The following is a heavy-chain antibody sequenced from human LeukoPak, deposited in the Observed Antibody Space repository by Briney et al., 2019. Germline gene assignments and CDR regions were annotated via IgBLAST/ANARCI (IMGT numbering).Heavy chain of an antibody. V-gene: IGHV3-74*01. Sequence: PGGSLRLSCAASGFTFSRCWMHWVRQAPGKGLVWVSRINNDGSSTVYADSVKGRFTISRDNAKNTVYLQMNSLRVEDTAVYYCARGEPNYSYFKWGQGTLVSVSS. CDR1: GFTFSRCW. CDR2: INNDGSST. D-gene: IGHD5-18*01. CDR3: ARGEPNYSYFK. J-gene: IGHJ4*02.